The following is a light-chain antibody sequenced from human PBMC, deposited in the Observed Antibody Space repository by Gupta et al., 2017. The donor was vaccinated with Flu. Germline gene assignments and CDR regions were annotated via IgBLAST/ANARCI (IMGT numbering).Light chain of an antibody. CDR3: SSYISSSTTV. CDR2: EVS. J-gene: IGLJ2*01. CDR1: SSDVGGYNY. V-gene: IGLV2-14*01. Sequence: QSALTQPASVSGSPGQSITISCTGTSSDVGGYNYVSWYQQHPGKAPKLMIYEVSNRPAGVANRFSGSKSGNTASLTISGLQAEDEADYYCSSYISSSTTVFGGGTKLTVL.